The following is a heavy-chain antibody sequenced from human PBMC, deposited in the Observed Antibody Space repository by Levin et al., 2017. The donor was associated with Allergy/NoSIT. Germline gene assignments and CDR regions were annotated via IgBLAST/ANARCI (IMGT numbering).Heavy chain of an antibody. CDR1: GISFSDFG. Sequence: LSLTCAVSGISFSDFGFHWVRQAPGKGLEWVAISSNDGNNQYYGDSVKGRFTVSRDKSKNTLNLQMNALRPDDTAVYYCAKGGSFDSWGQGTLVTVSS. D-gene: IGHD3-10*01. CDR2: SSNDGNNQ. V-gene: IGHV3-30*18. J-gene: IGHJ4*02. CDR3: AKGGSFDS.